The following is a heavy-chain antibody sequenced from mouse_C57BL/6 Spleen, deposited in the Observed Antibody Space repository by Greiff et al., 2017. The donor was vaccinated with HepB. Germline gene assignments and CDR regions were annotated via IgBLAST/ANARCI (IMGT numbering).Heavy chain of an antibody. J-gene: IGHJ2*01. CDR1: GYTFTSYW. D-gene: IGHD1-1*01. V-gene: IGHV1-69*01. CDR3: ARGGYYGSSLFDY. CDR2: IDPSDSYT. Sequence: VQLQQPGAELVMPVASVKLSCKASGYTFTSYWMHWVKQRPGQGLEWIGEIDPSDSYTNYNQKFKGKSTLTVDKSSSTAYMQLSSLTSEDSAVYYCARGGYYGSSLFDYWGQGTTLIVSS.